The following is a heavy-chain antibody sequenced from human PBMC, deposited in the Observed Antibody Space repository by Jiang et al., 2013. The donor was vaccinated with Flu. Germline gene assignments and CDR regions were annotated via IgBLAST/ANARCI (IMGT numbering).Heavy chain of an antibody. J-gene: IGHJ4*02. Sequence: KASGYTFTSYAMNWVRQAPGQGLEWMGWINTNTGNPTYAQGFTGRFVFSLDTSVSTAYLQISSLKAEDTAVYYCARDYSIAAPPDFDYWGQGTLVTVSS. D-gene: IGHD6-6*01. CDR1: GYTFTSYA. CDR2: INTNTGNP. CDR3: ARDYSIAAPPDFDY. V-gene: IGHV7-4-1*02.